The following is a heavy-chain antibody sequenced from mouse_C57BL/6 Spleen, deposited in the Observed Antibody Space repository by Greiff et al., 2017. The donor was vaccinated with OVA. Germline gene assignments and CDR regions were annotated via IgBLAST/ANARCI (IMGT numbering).Heavy chain of an antibody. V-gene: IGHV2-2*01. J-gene: IGHJ1*03. D-gene: IGHD2-2*01. CDR1: GFSLTSYG. Sequence: VQRVESGPGLVQPSPSLSITCTVSGFSLTSYGVHWVRQSPGKGLEWLGVIWRGGGTDYNAAFISRMSISKDNSKSQVIFKMNSLQADDTAIYYCARKGLRPHWGFDGWGTGTTVTVSS. CDR2: IWRGGGT. CDR3: ARKGLRPHWGFDG.